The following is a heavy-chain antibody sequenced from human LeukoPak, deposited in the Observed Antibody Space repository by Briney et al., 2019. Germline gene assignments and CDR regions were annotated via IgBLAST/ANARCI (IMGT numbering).Heavy chain of an antibody. Sequence: GRSLRLCCAASGFTFSSYGMHWVRQATGKGLEWVAVISYDGSNKYYADSVKGRFTISRDNSKNTLYLQMNSLRAEDTAVYYCAKDRGSGWYAWFDPWGQGTLVTVSS. CDR2: ISYDGSNK. CDR3: AKDRGSGWYAWFDP. CDR1: GFTFSSYG. J-gene: IGHJ5*02. V-gene: IGHV3-30*18. D-gene: IGHD6-19*01.